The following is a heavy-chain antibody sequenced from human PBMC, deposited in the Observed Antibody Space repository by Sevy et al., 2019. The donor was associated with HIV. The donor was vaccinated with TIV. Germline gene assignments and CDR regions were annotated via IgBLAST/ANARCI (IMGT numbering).Heavy chain of an antibody. V-gene: IGHV3-15*05. CDR2: IKSKSDGGTT. J-gene: IGHJ5*02. Sequence: GGSLRLFCAASGFTFSNAWMSWVRQAPGKGLEWVGRIKSKSDGGTTDYAAPVKGRFTMSRDDSKNTLYLQMNTLKTEDTAVYYCTRTGTTLMDWFDPWGQGTLVTVSS. D-gene: IGHD1-7*01. CDR1: GFTFSNAW. CDR3: TRTGTTLMDWFDP.